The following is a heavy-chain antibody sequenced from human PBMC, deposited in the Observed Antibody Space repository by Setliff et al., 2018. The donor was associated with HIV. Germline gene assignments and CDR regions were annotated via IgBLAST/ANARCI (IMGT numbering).Heavy chain of an antibody. V-gene: IGHV4-4*08. Sequence: KTSETLSLTCTVSGGSISSYYWSWIRQPPGKGLEWIGYIYTSGSTNYNPSLKSRVTISVDTSKNQFSLKLSSVTAADTAVYYCARETVSLRGDWFDPWGQGTLVTVSS. J-gene: IGHJ5*02. CDR2: IYTSGST. CDR3: ARETVSLRGDWFDP. CDR1: GGSISSYY. D-gene: IGHD4-17*01.